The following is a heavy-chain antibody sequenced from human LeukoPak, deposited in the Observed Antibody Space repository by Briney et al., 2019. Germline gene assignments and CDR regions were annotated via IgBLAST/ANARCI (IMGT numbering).Heavy chain of an antibody. CDR3: ARGLRQQLVRAYYHYYMDV. CDR2: INHSGST. J-gene: IGHJ6*03. Sequence: SETLSLTCAVYGGSFSGYYWSWIRQPPGKGLEWIGEINHSGSTNYNPSLKSRATISVDTSKNQFSLKLSSVTAADTAVYYCARGLRQQLVRAYYHYYMDVWGKGTTVTVSS. CDR1: GGSFSGYY. V-gene: IGHV4-34*01. D-gene: IGHD6-13*01.